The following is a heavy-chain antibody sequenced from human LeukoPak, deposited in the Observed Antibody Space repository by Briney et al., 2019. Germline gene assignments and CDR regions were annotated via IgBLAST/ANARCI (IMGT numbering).Heavy chain of an antibody. V-gene: IGHV4-34*01. J-gene: IGHJ5*02. CDR3: AXXXXXXXXFDP. CDR2: INHSGST. CDR1: GSIXXYY. Sequence: GSIXXYYWSWIRQPPGXXLXWIGEINHSGSTNYNPSLKSRVTISVETSKNQXSLKLSSVNAADTAVVYFAXXXXXXXXFDPXGXGXXVTVS.